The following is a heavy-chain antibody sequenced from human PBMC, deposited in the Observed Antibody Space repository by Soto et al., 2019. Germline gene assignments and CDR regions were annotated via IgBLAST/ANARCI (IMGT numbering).Heavy chain of an antibody. CDR3: ARGTFGVVKD. CDR1: GGSISSYY. CDR2: MYYSGST. Sequence: QVQLQESGPGLVKPSETLSLTCTVSGGSISSYYWSWIRQSPGKGLEVIGYMYYSGSTNYNPSLKSRVTISIDTSRNQFSLKLSSVTAADTAVYYCARGTFGVVKDWGQGTLVTVSS. J-gene: IGHJ4*02. D-gene: IGHD3-3*01. V-gene: IGHV4-59*01.